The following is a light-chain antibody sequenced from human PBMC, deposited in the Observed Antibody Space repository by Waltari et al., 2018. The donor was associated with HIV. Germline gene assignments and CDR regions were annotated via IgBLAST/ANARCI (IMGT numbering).Light chain of an antibody. V-gene: IGLV2-8*01. J-gene: IGLJ3*02. CDR1: SSDVGGYNY. CDR2: EVT. CDR3: SSYPGSFPWV. Sequence: QSALTQPPSASGSPGPSVTISCTGSSSDVGGYNYVSWYQQHPGKAPKLIIYEVTKRPSGVPDRFSGSKSGNTASLTVSGLQAEDEADYYCSSYPGSFPWVFGGGTKLTVL.